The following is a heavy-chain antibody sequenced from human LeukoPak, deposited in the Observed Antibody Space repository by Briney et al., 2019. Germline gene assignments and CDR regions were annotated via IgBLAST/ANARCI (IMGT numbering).Heavy chain of an antibody. J-gene: IGHJ6*03. CDR2: INPSGGST. D-gene: IGHD3-10*01. V-gene: IGHV1-46*04. CDR3: ARGGSSVSYYYMDV. Sequence: ASAKVSCKASGYTFTSYYIHWVRQAPGQGLEWMGIINPSGGSTSYAQKLQGRVTMTRDASTSTLYMELSSLRSEDTAVYYCARGGSSVSYYYMDVWGKGTTVTVSS. CDR1: GYTFTSYY.